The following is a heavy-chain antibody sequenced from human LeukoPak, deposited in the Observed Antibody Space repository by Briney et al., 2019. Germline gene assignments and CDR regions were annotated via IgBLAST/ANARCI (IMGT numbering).Heavy chain of an antibody. Sequence: GGSLRLSCAASGFTLSSYVMSWVRQAPGKGLEWVSGISGSGGSTYYTDSVKGRFTISRDNAKNSLYLQMNSLRAEDTALYYCAKDISHYYGSGSYADYWGQGTLVTVSS. V-gene: IGHV3-23*01. J-gene: IGHJ4*02. CDR3: AKDISHYYGSGSYADY. D-gene: IGHD3-10*01. CDR1: GFTLSSYV. CDR2: ISGSGGST.